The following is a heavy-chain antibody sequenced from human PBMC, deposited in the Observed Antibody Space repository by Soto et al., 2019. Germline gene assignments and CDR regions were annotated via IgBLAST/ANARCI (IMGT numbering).Heavy chain of an antibody. CDR1: GGTFSSYT. CDR3: ARFCSSTSCYARASYYYYGMDV. J-gene: IGHJ6*02. CDR2: IIPILGIA. V-gene: IGHV1-69*02. D-gene: IGHD2-2*01. Sequence: GASVKVSCKASGGTFSSYTISWVRQAPGQVLEWMGRIIPILGIANYAQKFQGRVTITADKSTSTAYMELSSLRSEDTAVYYCARFCSSTSCYARASYYYYGMDVWGQGTTVTVSS.